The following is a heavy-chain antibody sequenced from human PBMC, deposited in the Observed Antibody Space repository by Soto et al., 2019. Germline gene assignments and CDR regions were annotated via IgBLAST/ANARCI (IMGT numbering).Heavy chain of an antibody. CDR1: GGSISSEANF. Sequence: TLSLNCTVSGGSISSEANFWSWIRQLPGRGLEWIGYISYTGRTYYTPSLNSRLTISLDTSKNLFSLRLSAVTAADTAVYFCARGSFSSSSSWFDPWGQGTLVTVSS. CDR3: ARGSFSSSSSWFDP. J-gene: IGHJ5*02. CDR2: ISYTGRT. V-gene: IGHV4-31*03. D-gene: IGHD6-6*01.